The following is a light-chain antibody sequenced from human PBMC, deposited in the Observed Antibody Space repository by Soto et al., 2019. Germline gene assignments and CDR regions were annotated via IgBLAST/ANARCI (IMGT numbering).Light chain of an antibody. CDR1: QGISSY. J-gene: IGKJ4*01. V-gene: IGKV1-9*01. CDR2: AAS. CDR3: QQLNSYPRT. Sequence: DIQLTQSPSFLSASVGDRVTITCRASQGISSYLAWYQQKPGKAPKLLIYAASTLQSGVPSRFSGSGSGTEFTRTISSLQPEDFATYYWQQLNSYPRTFGGGTKVESK.